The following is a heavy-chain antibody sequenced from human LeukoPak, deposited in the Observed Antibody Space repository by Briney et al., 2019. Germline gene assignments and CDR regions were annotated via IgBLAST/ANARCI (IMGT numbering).Heavy chain of an antibody. CDR1: GFTFSSYW. V-gene: IGHV3-7*01. CDR3: AKDLYGDYDYYYYSGMDV. Sequence: GGSLRLSCAASGFTFSSYWMTWVRQAPGKGLEWVANIKLDGSEIYYVDSVKGRFTISRDNSKNTLYLQMNTLRAEDTAVYYCAKDLYGDYDYYYYSGMDVWGQGTTVTVSS. D-gene: IGHD4-17*01. CDR2: IKLDGSEI. J-gene: IGHJ6*02.